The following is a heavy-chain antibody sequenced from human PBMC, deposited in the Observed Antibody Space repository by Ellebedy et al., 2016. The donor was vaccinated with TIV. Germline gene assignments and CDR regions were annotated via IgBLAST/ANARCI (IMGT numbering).Heavy chain of an antibody. J-gene: IGHJ4*02. V-gene: IGHV3-9*01. CDR1: GFTFDDYA. Sequence: GGSLRLSCAASGFTFDDYAMHWVRQAPGKGLGWVSGISWNSGSIGYADSVKGRFTVSRDNAKNSLYLQMNSLRAEDTAVYYCSRHTDYALDYWGQGALVTVSS. D-gene: IGHD4-17*01. CDR3: SRHTDYALDY. CDR2: ISWNSGSI.